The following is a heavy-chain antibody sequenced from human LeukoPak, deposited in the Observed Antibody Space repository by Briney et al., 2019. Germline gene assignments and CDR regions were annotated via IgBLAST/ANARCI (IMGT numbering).Heavy chain of an antibody. D-gene: IGHD3-9*01. CDR1: GGFFSGYY. Sequence: PSETLSLTCAAYGGFFSGYYWSWIRQPPGKGLEWIGEINHSGSTNYNPSLKSRVTISVDTSKNQFSLKLSSVTAADTAVYYCARGEFELRYFDWSLDYWGQGTLVTVSS. J-gene: IGHJ4*02. CDR2: INHSGST. CDR3: ARGEFELRYFDWSLDY. V-gene: IGHV4-34*01.